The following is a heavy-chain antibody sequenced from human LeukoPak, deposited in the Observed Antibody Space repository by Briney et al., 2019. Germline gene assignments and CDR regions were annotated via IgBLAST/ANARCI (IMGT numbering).Heavy chain of an antibody. J-gene: IGHJ3*01. D-gene: IGHD5-12*01. CDR2: IFYSGST. Sequence: PSQTLSLTCTVSGGSISSGAYYWSWLRQPPGKGLEWIGYIFYSGSTDYNPSLKSRVTISVDTSKNQFSLKLTSVTAADTAVYYCARQHRYVGVWGQGTMVTVSS. CDR3: ARQHRYVGV. CDR1: GGSISSGAYY. V-gene: IGHV4-61*08.